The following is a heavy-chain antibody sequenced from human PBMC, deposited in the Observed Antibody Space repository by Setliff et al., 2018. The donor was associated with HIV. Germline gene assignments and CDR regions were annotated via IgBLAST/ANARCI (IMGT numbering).Heavy chain of an antibody. Sequence: GGSLRLSCAASGFTFSSYSMNWVRQAPGKGLEWVSSISSSSSYIYYADSVKGRFTISRDNAKNSPYLQMNGLRAEDTAVYYCARDQHSSSWYHYYYYYYYMDVWGKGTTVTV. J-gene: IGHJ6*03. CDR3: ARDQHSSSWYHYYYYYYYMDV. D-gene: IGHD6-13*01. CDR2: ISSSSSYI. V-gene: IGHV3-21*01. CDR1: GFTFSSYS.